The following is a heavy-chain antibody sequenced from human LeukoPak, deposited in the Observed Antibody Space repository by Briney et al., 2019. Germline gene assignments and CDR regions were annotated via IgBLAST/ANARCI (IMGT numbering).Heavy chain of an antibody. D-gene: IGHD2-2*01. CDR3: ARVRCSSTSCYVVDY. CDR2: ISAYNGNT. Sequence: ASVKVSCKASGYTFTSYGISWVRQAPGQGLEWMGWISAYNGNTNYAQKLQGRVTMTTDTSTSTAYMELRSLRSDDTAVYYCARVRCSSTSCYVVDYWGLGTLVTVSS. J-gene: IGHJ4*02. CDR1: GYTFTSYG. V-gene: IGHV1-18*01.